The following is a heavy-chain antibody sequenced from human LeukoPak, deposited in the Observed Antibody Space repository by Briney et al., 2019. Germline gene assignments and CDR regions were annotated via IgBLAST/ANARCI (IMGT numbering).Heavy chain of an antibody. CDR3: AKNVLLWFGELSYFDY. J-gene: IGHJ4*02. CDR2: ISYDGSNK. Sequence: GGSLRLSCADSGFTFSSYGMHWVRQAPGKGLEWVAVISYDGSNKYYADSVKGRFTISRDNSKNTLYLQMNSLRAEDTAVYYCAKNVLLWFGELSYFDYWGQGTLVTVSS. V-gene: IGHV3-30*18. D-gene: IGHD3-10*01. CDR1: GFTFSSYG.